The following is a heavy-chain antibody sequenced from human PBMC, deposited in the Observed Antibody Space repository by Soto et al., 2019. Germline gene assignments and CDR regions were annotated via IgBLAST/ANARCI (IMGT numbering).Heavy chain of an antibody. Sequence: GGSLRLSCAASGFTFSNYAMTWVRQAPGKGLEWVAAISGGGGGTYYADPVKGRFTISRDNSKNTLHLQMNNLRAEDTATYYCARDQLYYNDISGRPLNAFDVWGQGTMVTVSS. CDR2: ISGGGGGT. CDR1: GFTFSNYA. J-gene: IGHJ3*01. V-gene: IGHV3-23*01. CDR3: ARDQLYYNDISGRPLNAFDV. D-gene: IGHD3-22*01.